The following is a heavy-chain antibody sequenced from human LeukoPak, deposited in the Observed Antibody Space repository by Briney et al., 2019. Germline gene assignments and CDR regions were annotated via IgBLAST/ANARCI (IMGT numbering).Heavy chain of an antibody. CDR3: ANAPGGGSGSYYNLDY. Sequence: GGSLRLSCAASGFTFSSYATSWVRQAPGKGLEWVSAISGSGGSTYYADSVKGRFTISRDNSKNTLYLQMNSLRAEDTAVYYCANAPGGGSGSYYNLDYWGQGTLVTVSS. J-gene: IGHJ4*02. D-gene: IGHD3-10*01. CDR2: ISGSGGST. CDR1: GFTFSSYA. V-gene: IGHV3-23*01.